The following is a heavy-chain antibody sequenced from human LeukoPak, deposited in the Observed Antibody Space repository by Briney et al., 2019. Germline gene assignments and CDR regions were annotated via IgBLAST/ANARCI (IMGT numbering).Heavy chain of an antibody. CDR1: GSTLGSYA. D-gene: IGHD2-15*01. V-gene: IGHV3-23*01. CDR3: ARRDIVVIVSASDY. J-gene: IGHJ4*02. Sequence: GGSLRLSCEASGSTLGSYAMSWVRQAPGKGLEWVSGITASGDRTYYGDSVKGRFTVSRDNSKNTVYLQMNSLRVDDTAVYYCARRDIVVIVSASDYWGQGTLVTVSS. CDR2: ITASGDRT.